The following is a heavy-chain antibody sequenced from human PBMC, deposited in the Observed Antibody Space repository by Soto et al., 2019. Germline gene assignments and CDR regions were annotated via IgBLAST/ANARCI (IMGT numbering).Heavy chain of an antibody. D-gene: IGHD6-19*01. V-gene: IGHV4-34*01. CDR2: INHSGST. Sequence: PSETLSLTCTVSGGSFKSGSYSWSWIRQPPGKGLEWIGEINHSGSTNYNPSLKSRVTISVDTSKNQFSLKLSSVTAADTAVYYCARGSSGWYRYYYYGMDVWGQGTTVTVS. J-gene: IGHJ6*02. CDR1: GGSFKSGSYS. CDR3: ARGSSGWYRYYYYGMDV.